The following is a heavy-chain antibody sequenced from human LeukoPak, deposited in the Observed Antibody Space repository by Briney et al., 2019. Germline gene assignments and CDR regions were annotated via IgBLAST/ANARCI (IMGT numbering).Heavy chain of an antibody. D-gene: IGHD5-18*01. Sequence: QPGRSLRLSCAASGFTFSSYAMHWVRQAPGKGLEWVAVISYDGSNKYYADSVEGRFTISRDNSKNTLYLQMNSLRAEDTAVYYCARGRGIQLWLVPTDYWGQGTLVTVSS. CDR1: GFTFSSYA. CDR2: ISYDGSNK. CDR3: ARGRGIQLWLVPTDY. V-gene: IGHV3-30-3*01. J-gene: IGHJ4*02.